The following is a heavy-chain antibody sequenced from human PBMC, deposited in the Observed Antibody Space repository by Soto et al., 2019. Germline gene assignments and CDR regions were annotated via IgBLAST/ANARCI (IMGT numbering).Heavy chain of an antibody. Sequence: SETLSLTCAVYGGSFSGYYWSWIRQPPGKGLEWIGEINHSGSTNYNPSLKSRVTISVDTSKNQFSLKLSSVTAADTAVYYCARGVLLWFGEARWFDPWGQGTLVTVSS. J-gene: IGHJ5*02. CDR2: INHSGST. CDR1: GGSFSGYY. D-gene: IGHD3-10*01. CDR3: ARGVLLWFGEARWFDP. V-gene: IGHV4-34*01.